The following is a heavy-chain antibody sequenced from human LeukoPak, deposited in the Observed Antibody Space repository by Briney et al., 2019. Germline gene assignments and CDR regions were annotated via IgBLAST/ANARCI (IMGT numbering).Heavy chain of an antibody. CDR1: GGTFSSYA. CDR2: IIPILGIA. Sequence: ASVKVSCKASGGTFSSYAISWVRQAPGQGLEWMGRIIPILGIANYAQKFQGRVTITADKSTSTAYMELSGLRSEDTAVYYCARESSSWYGAGWTSAGYWGQGTLVTVSS. V-gene: IGHV1-69*04. CDR3: ARESSSWYGAGWTSAGY. D-gene: IGHD6-13*01. J-gene: IGHJ4*02.